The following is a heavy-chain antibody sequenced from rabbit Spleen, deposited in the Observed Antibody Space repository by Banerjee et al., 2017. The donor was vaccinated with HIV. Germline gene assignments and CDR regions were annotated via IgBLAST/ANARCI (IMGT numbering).Heavy chain of an antibody. D-gene: IGHD8-1*01. V-gene: IGHV1S45*01. CDR3: ARDTASSFSSYGMDL. Sequence: QEQLKESGGGLVQPGGSLTLTCTASGFSFSSRYYICWVRQAPGKGLEWIACIDTGSSGFTYFASWAKGRFTCSKTSSTTVTLQMTRLTAADTATYFCARDTASSFSSYGMDLWGPGTLVTVS. CDR1: GFSFSSRYY. J-gene: IGHJ6*01. CDR2: IDTGSSGFT.